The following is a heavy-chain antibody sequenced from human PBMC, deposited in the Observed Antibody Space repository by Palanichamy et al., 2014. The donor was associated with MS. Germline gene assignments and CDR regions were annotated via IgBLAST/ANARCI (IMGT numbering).Heavy chain of an antibody. D-gene: IGHD6-19*01. J-gene: IGHJ1*01. Sequence: EVQLMESGGTLVQPGGSLRLSCAASGFTFRSYEMNWVRQAPGKGPEWVAYISFSGTVTYYSDSVKGRFTISRDNAKNSTHLQMNSLREEDTAIYYCASFGWDASGGWVAYFQHWGPGTLLTVST. CDR1: GFTFRSYE. CDR3: ASFGWDASGGWVAYFQH. V-gene: IGHV3-48*03. CDR2: ISFSGTVT.